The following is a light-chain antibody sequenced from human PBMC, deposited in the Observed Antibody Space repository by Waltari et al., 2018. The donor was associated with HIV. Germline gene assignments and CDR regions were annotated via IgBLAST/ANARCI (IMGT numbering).Light chain of an antibody. Sequence: SYELTQPPSVSVSPGQTARITCPGDALPKQYASWYQQKPGQAPVLVIYKDSERPSGIPERFSGSSSGTTVTLTISGVQAEDEADYYCQSADSSGTPLYVFGTGTKVTVL. CDR3: QSADSSGTPLYV. CDR1: ALPKQY. CDR2: KDS. V-gene: IGLV3-25*03. J-gene: IGLJ1*01.